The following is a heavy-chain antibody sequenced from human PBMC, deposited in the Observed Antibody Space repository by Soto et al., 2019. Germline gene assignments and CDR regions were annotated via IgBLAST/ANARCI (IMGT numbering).Heavy chain of an antibody. CDR3: ARRYGYSFDY. V-gene: IGHV4-59*08. D-gene: IGHD1-1*01. CDR1: GGSISSYY. CDR2: IYNSGRT. Sequence: QVQLQESGPGLVKPSETLSLTCTGSGGSISSYYWSWIRQPPGKGLEWIGYIYNSGRTNYNPSLTSRNNTSVDTSKNQLSLMLSSVTAADTAVYYCARRYGYSFDYWGQGTLVTVSS. J-gene: IGHJ4*02.